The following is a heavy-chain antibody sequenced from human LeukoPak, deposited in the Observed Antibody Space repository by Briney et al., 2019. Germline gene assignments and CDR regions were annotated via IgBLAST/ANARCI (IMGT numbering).Heavy chain of an antibody. CDR3: ARADVRYYFDY. J-gene: IGHJ4*02. CDR1: GYSFTSYG. Sequence: GESLKISCKGSGYSFTSYGISWVRQAPGQGLEWMGWISAYNGNTNYAQKLQGRVTMTTDTSTSTAYMELRSLRSDDTAVYYCARADVRYYFDYWGQGTLVTVSS. CDR2: ISAYNGNT. V-gene: IGHV1-18*01.